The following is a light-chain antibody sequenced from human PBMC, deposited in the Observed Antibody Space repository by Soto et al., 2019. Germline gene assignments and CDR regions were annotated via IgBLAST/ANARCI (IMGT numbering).Light chain of an antibody. CDR3: CSYALTDVL. CDR2: EGT. V-gene: IGLV2-23*01. Sequence: QSVLTQPASVSGSPGQSITISCSGAINNVGSYNLVSWYQRHPGKAPKLMIYEGTKRPSDVSNRFSGSKSGNTASLTISGLQAEDEADYYCCSYALTDVLFGGGTKLTVL. CDR1: INNVGSYNL. J-gene: IGLJ2*01.